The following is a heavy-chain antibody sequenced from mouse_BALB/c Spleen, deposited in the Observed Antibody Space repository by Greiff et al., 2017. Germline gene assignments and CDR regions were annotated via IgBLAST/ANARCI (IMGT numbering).Heavy chain of an antibody. CDR2: IWAGGST. J-gene: IGHJ1*01. Sequence: AQGVESGPGLVAPSQSLSITCTVSGFSLTSYGVHWVRQPPGKGLEWLGVIWAGGSTNYNSALMSRLSISKDNSKSQVFLKMNSLQTDDTAMYYCARERGNWYFDVWGAGTTVTVSS. CDR1: GFSLTSYG. CDR3: ARERGNWYFDV. V-gene: IGHV2-9*02.